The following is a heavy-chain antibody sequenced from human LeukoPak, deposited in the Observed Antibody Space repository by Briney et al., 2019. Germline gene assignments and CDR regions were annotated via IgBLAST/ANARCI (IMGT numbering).Heavy chain of an antibody. CDR3: ARGPILLWLHNGMDV. V-gene: IGHV3-49*04. Sequence: PWRSLRLSCTGFGFIFGDHAMSWVRQAPGKGLEWVGFIRSKAYGATTEYAASVKGRFTISRDDSKGIAYLQMNSLEIEDTAVYYCARGPILLWLHNGMDVWGQGTTVTVSS. CDR2: IRSKAYGATT. CDR1: GFIFGDHA. J-gene: IGHJ6*02. D-gene: IGHD6-19*01.